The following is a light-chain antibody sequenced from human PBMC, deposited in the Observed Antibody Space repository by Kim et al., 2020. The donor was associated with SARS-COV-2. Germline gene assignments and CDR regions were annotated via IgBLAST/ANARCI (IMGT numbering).Light chain of an antibody. CDR2: DVS. V-gene: IGLV2-14*03. Sequence: GQSITISCTGTSSDVGGYNYVSWYQQHPGKAPKLVIYDVSNRPSGVSNRFSGSKSGNTASLTISGLQAEDEADYYCSSYTSSSTWVFGGGTKVTVL. CDR3: SSYTSSSTWV. J-gene: IGLJ3*02. CDR1: SSDVGGYNY.